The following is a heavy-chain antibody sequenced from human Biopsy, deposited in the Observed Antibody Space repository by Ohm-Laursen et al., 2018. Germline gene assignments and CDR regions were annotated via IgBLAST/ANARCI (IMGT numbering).Heavy chain of an antibody. Sequence: SVNDSCKASGGIFINYAISWVRQAPGHGLEWMGGIITMFGTANYAQMFQGRATISADECTSTSYMELNSLTTEDTAIYYCARGPHSGSHSCFDYWGRGTLVTVSS. J-gene: IGHJ4*02. D-gene: IGHD1-26*01. CDR1: GGIFINYA. CDR3: ARGPHSGSHSCFDY. V-gene: IGHV1-69*13. CDR2: IITMFGTA.